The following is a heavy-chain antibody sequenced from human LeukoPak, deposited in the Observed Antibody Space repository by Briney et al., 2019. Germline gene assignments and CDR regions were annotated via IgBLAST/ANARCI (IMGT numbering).Heavy chain of an antibody. J-gene: IGHJ3*02. CDR2: IYSGGST. CDR1: GFSVSSIY. CDR3: ASFKVGHDAFDI. D-gene: IGHD1-26*01. Sequence: GGSLRLSCAASGFSVSSIYMSWVRQAPGKGLEWVSVIYSGGSTYYADSVRGRFTISRDNSKNTLYLQMNSLRVEDTAVYYCASFKVGHDAFDIWGQGTMVTVSS. V-gene: IGHV3-53*01.